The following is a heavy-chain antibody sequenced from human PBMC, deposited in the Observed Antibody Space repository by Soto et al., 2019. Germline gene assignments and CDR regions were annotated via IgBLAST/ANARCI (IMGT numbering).Heavy chain of an antibody. CDR2: ISGYNGNT. D-gene: IGHD3-3*01. Sequence: ASVKVSCKTSGYTFTTYGIHWVRQAPGQGLEWMGWISGYNGNTNYAQKFQDRVTMTTDTSRSVGYLELRSLTFEDTAVYYCARGAHGSGFGVYWGQGPLVTFSS. J-gene: IGHJ4*02. V-gene: IGHV1-18*01. CDR3: ARGAHGSGFGVY. CDR1: GYTFTTYG.